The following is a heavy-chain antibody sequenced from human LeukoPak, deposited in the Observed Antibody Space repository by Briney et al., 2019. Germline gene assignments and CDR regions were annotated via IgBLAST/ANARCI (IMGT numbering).Heavy chain of an antibody. J-gene: IGHJ3*02. CDR2: IFYSGSS. D-gene: IGHD3-22*01. V-gene: IGHV4-31*03. CDR3: ASRTGGDYYDSSGYYSSDDAFDI. Sequence: PSETLSLTCTVSGGSISGGGYYWSWIRQHPGKGLEWIGYIFYSGSSFYNPSLKSRVTISVDTSKNQFSLKLSSVTAADTAVYYCASRTGGDYYDSSGYYSSDDAFDIWGQGTMVTVSS. CDR1: GGSISGGGYY.